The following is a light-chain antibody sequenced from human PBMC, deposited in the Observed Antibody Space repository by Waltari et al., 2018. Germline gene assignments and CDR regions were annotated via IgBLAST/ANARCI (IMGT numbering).Light chain of an antibody. CDR1: TSNIWAGHD. V-gene: IGLV1-40*01. J-gene: IGLJ2*01. Sequence: QSVLTQPPSVSGAPGQRVSISCTATTSNIWAGHDVHWYQQGPGKAPKLIIYGINTRPVGVPDRFFGSQSGTSASLAIIGLQAEDEADYYCQSYDTTLSVVFGGGTKLTVL. CDR2: GIN. CDR3: QSYDTTLSVV.